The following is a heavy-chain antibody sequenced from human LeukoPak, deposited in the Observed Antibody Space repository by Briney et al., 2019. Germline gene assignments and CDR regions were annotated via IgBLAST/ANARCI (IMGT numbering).Heavy chain of an antibody. V-gene: IGHV3-53*01. D-gene: IGHD3-3*01. CDR2: IYSGGTT. J-gene: IGHJ4*02. CDR3: ASLEGGPSDGR. Sequence: AGGSLRLSCEVSGFPVRSRYMTWVRQPPGKGLECVAVIYSGGTTYHIDSVKGRFTISRDISKSTMYLEVNNLRVEDTAIYYCASLEGGPSDGRWGQGTLVTVSS. CDR1: GFPVRSRY.